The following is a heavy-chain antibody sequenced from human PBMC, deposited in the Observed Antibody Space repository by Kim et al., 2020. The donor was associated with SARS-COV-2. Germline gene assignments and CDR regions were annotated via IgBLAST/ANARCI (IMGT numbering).Heavy chain of an antibody. J-gene: IGHJ4*02. V-gene: IGHV3-7*01. CDR3: ARDTRRVGDFDY. D-gene: IGHD1-26*01. Sequence: YYVDSVKGRFTISRDNAKNSLYLQMNSLRAEDTAVYYCARDTRRVGDFDYWGQGTLVTVSS.